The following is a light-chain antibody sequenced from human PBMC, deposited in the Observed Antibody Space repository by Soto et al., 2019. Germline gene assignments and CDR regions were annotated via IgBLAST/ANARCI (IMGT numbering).Light chain of an antibody. CDR2: DAS. Sequence: EIVLTQSPATLCLSLGERATLSCGASQSVSSSYLAWYQQKPGLAPRLLIYDASSRATGIPDRFSGSGSGTDFTLTISRLEPEDFAVYYRQQYGSSPRTFGQGTKVEIK. CDR3: QQYGSSPRT. CDR1: QSVSSSY. J-gene: IGKJ1*01. V-gene: IGKV3D-20*01.